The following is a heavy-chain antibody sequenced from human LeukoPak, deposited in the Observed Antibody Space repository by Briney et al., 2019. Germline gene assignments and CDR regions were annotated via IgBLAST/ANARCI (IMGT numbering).Heavy chain of an antibody. D-gene: IGHD6-13*01. V-gene: IGHV4-39*01. CDR2: IYYSGSP. J-gene: IGHJ4*02. CDR3: ARASSGSSWAFDY. Sequence: SETLSLTCTVSDGSISSNSYYWGWIRPPPGTGLEWIGSIYYSGSPYYNPSLKSRVTISVDTSKNQLSLKLSSVTAADTAVYYCARASSGSSWAFDYWGLGTLVTVSS. CDR1: DGSISSNSYY.